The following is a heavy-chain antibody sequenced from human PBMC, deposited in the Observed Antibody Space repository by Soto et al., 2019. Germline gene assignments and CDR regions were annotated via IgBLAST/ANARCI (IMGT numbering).Heavy chain of an antibody. J-gene: IGHJ6*02. D-gene: IGHD3-3*01. CDR1: GYSFTSYW. CDR3: ARHRDYDFWSGYSIYYYYYYGMDV. CDR2: IYPGDSDT. V-gene: IGHV5-51*01. Sequence: PGESLKISCKGSGYSFTSYWIGWVRQMPGKGLEWMGIIYPGDSDTRYSPSFQGQVTISADKSISTAYLQWSSLKASDTAMYYCARHRDYDFWSGYSIYYYYYYGMDVWGQGTTVTVSS.